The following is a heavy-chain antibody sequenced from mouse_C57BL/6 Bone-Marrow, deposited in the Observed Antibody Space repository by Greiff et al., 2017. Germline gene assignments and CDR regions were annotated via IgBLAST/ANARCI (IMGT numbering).Heavy chain of an antibody. Sequence: ESGPGLVKPSQSLSLTCPVTGYSITSGYYWNWIRQFPGNKLEWMGYISYDGSNNYNPSLKNRITITRDTSKNLFFLKFNSVTTEDTATYCCARDAMDYWGQGTSVTVSS. CDR3: ARDAMDY. CDR1: GYSITSGYY. V-gene: IGHV3-6*01. J-gene: IGHJ4*01. CDR2: ISYDGSN.